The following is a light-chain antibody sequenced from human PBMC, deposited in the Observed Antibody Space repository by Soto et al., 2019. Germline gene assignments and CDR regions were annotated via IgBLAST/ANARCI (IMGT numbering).Light chain of an antibody. J-gene: IGLJ1*01. V-gene: IGLV2-8*01. CDR2: EVS. CDR3: SSYAGSNNYV. CDR1: SSDVGGYNY. Sequence: QSALTQPPSASGSPGQPVTISCTGTSSDVGGYNYVSWYQQHPGKATKLMIYEVSKRPSGVPDRFSGSKSGNTASLTVSGLQAEDEADYYCSSYAGSNNYVFGTGTKVTVL.